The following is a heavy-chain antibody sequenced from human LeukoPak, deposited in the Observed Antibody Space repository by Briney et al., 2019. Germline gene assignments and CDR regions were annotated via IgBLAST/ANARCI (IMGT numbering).Heavy chain of an antibody. D-gene: IGHD6-13*01. J-gene: IGHJ4*02. CDR2: ISTSSSTI. CDR3: ARQQQLDY. CDR1: GFSFRSYS. Sequence: TGGSLRLSCAASGFSFRSYSMSWVRQAPGRGLEWVSYISTSSSTIYYADSVKGRFTISRDNAKNSLYLQMNSLRDEDTAVYYCARQQQLDYWGQGTLVTVSS. V-gene: IGHV3-48*02.